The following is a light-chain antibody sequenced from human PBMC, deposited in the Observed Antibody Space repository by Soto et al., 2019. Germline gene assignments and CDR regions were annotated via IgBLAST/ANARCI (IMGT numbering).Light chain of an antibody. V-gene: IGKV1-5*03. CDR2: RAS. J-gene: IGKJ1*01. Sequence: DIQMTQSPSTLSASVGDRVTITCRASQSISSWLAWYQQKPGKAPNLMIARASRLESGVPSRFSGSESGTEFTLTISSVQPDDFGTFYCQRYDGQWTFGQGTEVEIK. CDR3: QRYDGQWT. CDR1: QSISSW.